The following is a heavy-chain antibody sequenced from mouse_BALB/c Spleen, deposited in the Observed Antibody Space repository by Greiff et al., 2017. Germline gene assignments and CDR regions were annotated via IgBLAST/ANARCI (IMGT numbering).Heavy chain of an antibody. CDR1: GFNINDTY. D-gene: IGHD2-3*01. V-gene: IGHV14-3*02. J-gene: IGHJ4*01. Sequence: EVQLQQSGAELVKPGASVKLSCTASGFNINDTYMHWVKQRPEQGLEWIGRIDPANGNTKYDPKFQGKATITADTSSNTAYLQLSSLTSEDTAVYYCARSRDGYLYAMDYWGQGTSVTVSS. CDR2: IDPANGNT. CDR3: ARSRDGYLYAMDY.